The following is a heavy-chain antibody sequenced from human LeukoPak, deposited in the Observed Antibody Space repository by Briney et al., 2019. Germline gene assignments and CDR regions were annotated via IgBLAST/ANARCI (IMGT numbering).Heavy chain of an antibody. CDR2: ISYSSSTI. CDR1: GFTFSSYS. J-gene: IGHJ4*02. CDR3: ARDERAGSGWYFVY. Sequence: PGGSLRLSCAASGFTFSSYSMNWVRQAPGKGLEWVSYISYSSSTIYYADSVKGRFTISRDNAKNPLYLQMNSLRDEDTAVYYCARDERAGSGWYFVYWGQGTLVTVSS. D-gene: IGHD6-19*01. V-gene: IGHV3-48*02.